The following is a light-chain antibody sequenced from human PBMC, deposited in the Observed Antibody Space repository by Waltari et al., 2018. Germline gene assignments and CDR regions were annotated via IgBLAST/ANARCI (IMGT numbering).Light chain of an antibody. Sequence: QLVLTQSPSASASLGASVKLTCPLLRGHSSNIIAWHQQQPAKGPRYLMKVNSYGSHSKGDEIPDRFSGSSSRAERYLTLSSRESEDVADYYCQTGGHGTWVFGGGTKLTVL. CDR1: RGHSSNI. CDR2: VNSYGSH. V-gene: IGLV4-69*01. CDR3: QTGGHGTWV. J-gene: IGLJ3*02.